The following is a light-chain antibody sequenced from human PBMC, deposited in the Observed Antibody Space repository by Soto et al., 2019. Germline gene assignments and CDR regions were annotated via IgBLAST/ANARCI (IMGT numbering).Light chain of an antibody. CDR3: SSYTSSSTLV. J-gene: IGLJ3*02. Sequence: QSALTQPASVSGSPGQSITISCTGTSSDVGGYNYVSWYQQHPGKAPKLMIYDVSNRPSGVSNRFSDYKSGNTASLTISGLQTEDEGDYYCSSYTSSSTLVVGGGTQLTVL. V-gene: IGLV2-14*01. CDR2: DVS. CDR1: SSDVGGYNY.